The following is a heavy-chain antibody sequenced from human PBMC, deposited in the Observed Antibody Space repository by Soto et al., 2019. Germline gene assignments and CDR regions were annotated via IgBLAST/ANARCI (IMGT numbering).Heavy chain of an antibody. CDR2: ISGGGDTT. V-gene: IGHV3-23*01. CDR3: AKGRGGSGSLTPRVDF. D-gene: IGHD3-10*01. J-gene: IGHJ4*02. Sequence: EVQLLESGGGLVQPGGSLRLSCAASGFTFNNYAMTWVRQAPGKGLEWVSAISGGGDTTSYADSVKGRFTVSRDDSNNTPYQQMGSLRAEDTALYYCAKGRGGSGSLTPRVDFWGQGTLVTVSS. CDR1: GFTFNNYA.